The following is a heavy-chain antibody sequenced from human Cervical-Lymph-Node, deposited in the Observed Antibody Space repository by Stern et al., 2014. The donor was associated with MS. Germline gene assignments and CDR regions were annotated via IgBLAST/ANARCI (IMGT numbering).Heavy chain of an antibody. CDR1: GGTFSSYE. CDR3: ARAYTYYSNSAGY. V-gene: IGHV1-69*01. D-gene: IGHD3-10*01. Sequence: VHLVESGAEVKKPGSSVKVSCKASGGTFSSYEITWVRQAPGQGLEWMGGIIPPFDTPTYAQKFQDRITISADESTNTAYLELSGLKSDDTAIYFCARAYTYYSNSAGYWGQGTLVTVSS. J-gene: IGHJ4*02. CDR2: IIPPFDTP.